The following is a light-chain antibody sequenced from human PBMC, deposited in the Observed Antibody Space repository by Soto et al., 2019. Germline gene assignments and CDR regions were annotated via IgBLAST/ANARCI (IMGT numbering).Light chain of an antibody. CDR2: DAS. CDR1: QSVSSY. CDR3: RQRSNWPPT. J-gene: IGKJ5*01. V-gene: IGKV3-11*01. Sequence: EIVLTQSPATLSLSPGERATLSCRASQSVSSYLAWYQQKPGQAPRLPIYDASNRATGIPARFSGSGSGTDFTLTISSLEPEDFAVYYCRQRSNWPPTFGQGTRLEIK.